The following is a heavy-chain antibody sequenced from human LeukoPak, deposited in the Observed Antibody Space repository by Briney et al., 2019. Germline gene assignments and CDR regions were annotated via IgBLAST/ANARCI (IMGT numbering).Heavy chain of an antibody. CDR2: ISAYSGNT. Sequence: ASVKISCKASGYTFTSYGISWVRQAPGQGLEWMGWISAYSGNTNYAQKLQGRVTMTTDTSTSTAYMELRSLRSDDTAVYYCARGSRYSSSWPVDYWGQGTLVTVSS. J-gene: IGHJ4*02. CDR1: GYTFTSYG. D-gene: IGHD6-13*01. V-gene: IGHV1-18*01. CDR3: ARGSRYSSSWPVDY.